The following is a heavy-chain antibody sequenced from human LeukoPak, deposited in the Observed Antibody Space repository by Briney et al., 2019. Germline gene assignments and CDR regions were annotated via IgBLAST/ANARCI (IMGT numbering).Heavy chain of an antibody. CDR1: GGSISSYY. V-gene: IGHV4-59*01. D-gene: IGHD4-23*01. CDR2: IYYSGSS. Sequence: SETLSLTCTVSGGSISSYYWSWIRQPPGKGLEWIGYIYYSGSSNYNPSLKSRVTISVDTSKNQFSLKLSSVTAADTAVYYWARDQYGGNSGEFDYWGQGTLVTVST. CDR3: ARDQYGGNSGEFDY. J-gene: IGHJ4*02.